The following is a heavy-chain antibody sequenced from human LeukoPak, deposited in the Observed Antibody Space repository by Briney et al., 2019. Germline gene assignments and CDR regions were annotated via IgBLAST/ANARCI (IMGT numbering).Heavy chain of an antibody. CDR3: ARAFIAARPWGGFDY. D-gene: IGHD6-6*01. CDR1: GGSLINYY. CDR2: IDHSGGT. V-gene: IGHV4-34*10. Sequence: SETLSLTCAVYGGSLINYYWSWIRQSPGKGLEWIGDIDHSGGTSYNPALRSRVTMSIDPSRYQFYLKINSVTAADTAVYYCARAFIAARPWGGFDYWGQGTLVTVSS. J-gene: IGHJ4*02.